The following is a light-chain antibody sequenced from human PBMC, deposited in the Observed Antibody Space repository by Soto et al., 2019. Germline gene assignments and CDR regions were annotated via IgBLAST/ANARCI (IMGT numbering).Light chain of an antibody. J-gene: IGKJ2*01. V-gene: IGKV3-15*01. CDR1: QSVSSN. Sequence: EVVMTQSPATLSVSPGERATLSCRASQSVSSNLAWYQQEPGQAPRLLIFDTSTRVTGIPVRFTGSGSGTEFTLTIRSLQSEDFAIYYCQQYNKWPYTFGQGTKLDI. CDR2: DTS. CDR3: QQYNKWPYT.